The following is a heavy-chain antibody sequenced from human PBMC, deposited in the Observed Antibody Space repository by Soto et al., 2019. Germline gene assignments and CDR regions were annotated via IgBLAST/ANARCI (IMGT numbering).Heavy chain of an antibody. CDR1: GYTFTSYA. V-gene: IGHV1-3*05. CDR2: INAGNGNT. D-gene: IGHD2-21*02. J-gene: IGHJ4*02. CDR3: ARSIVVVTALDY. Sequence: QVQLVQSGAEEKKPGASVKVSCKASGYTFTSYAMHWVRQAPGQRLEWMGWINAGNGNTKYSQKFQGRVTITRDTSASTAYLELHSLRSEDTAVYYCARSIVVVTALDYWGQGTLVTVSS.